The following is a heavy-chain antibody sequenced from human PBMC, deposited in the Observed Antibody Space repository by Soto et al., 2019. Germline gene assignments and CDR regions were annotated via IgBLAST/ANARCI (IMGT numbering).Heavy chain of an antibody. CDR1: GGSISSYY. J-gene: IGHJ4*02. CDR3: ARDRGSSSRARALDY. V-gene: IGHV4-59*01. D-gene: IGHD6-6*01. CDR2: IYYSGST. Sequence: SETLSLTCTVSGGSISSYYWSWIRQPPGKGLEWIGYIYYSGSTNYNPSLKSRVTISVDTSKNQFSLKLSSVTAADTAVYYCARDRGSSSRARALDYWGQGTLVTVSS.